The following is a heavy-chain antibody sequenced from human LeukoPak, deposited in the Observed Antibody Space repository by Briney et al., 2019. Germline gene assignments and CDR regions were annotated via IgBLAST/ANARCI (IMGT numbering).Heavy chain of an antibody. D-gene: IGHD3-10*01. V-gene: IGHV1-69*05. CDR3: ASSGKYQLPAYYYYMDV. Sequence: ASLKVSCTASGGTFSSYAISWVRQAPGQGLEWMGGIIPIFGTANYAQKFQGRVTITTDESTSTAYMELSSLRSEDTAVYYCASSGKYQLPAYYYYMDVWGKGTTVTVSS. J-gene: IGHJ6*03. CDR2: IIPIFGTA. CDR1: GGTFSSYA.